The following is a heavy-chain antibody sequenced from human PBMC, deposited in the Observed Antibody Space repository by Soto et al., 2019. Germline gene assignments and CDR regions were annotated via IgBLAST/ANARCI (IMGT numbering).Heavy chain of an antibody. J-gene: IGHJ4*02. CDR2: INHSGST. V-gene: IGHV4-34*01. CDR1: GGSFSGYY. D-gene: IGHD3-10*01. Sequence: SETLSLTCAVYGGSFSGYYWSWIRQPPGKGLEWIGEINHSGSTNYNPSLKSRVTISVDTSKNQFSLKLSSVTAADTAVYYCARVQRLIFRGAFEYWGQGTLVTVSS. CDR3: ARVQRLIFRGAFEY.